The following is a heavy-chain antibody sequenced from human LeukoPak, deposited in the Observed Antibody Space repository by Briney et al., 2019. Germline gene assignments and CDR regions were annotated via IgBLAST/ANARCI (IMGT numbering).Heavy chain of an antibody. J-gene: IGHJ4*02. D-gene: IGHD3-3*01. V-gene: IGHV3-30*02. Sequence: GGSLRLSCAASGFTFSSYGMHWVRQAPGKGLEWVAFIRYDGSNKYYADSVKGRFTISRDNSKNTLYLQMNSLRAEDTAVYYCAKDRITIFGVVIPGIDYWGQGTLVTVSS. CDR1: GFTFSSYG. CDR3: AKDRITIFGVVIPGIDY. CDR2: IRYDGSNK.